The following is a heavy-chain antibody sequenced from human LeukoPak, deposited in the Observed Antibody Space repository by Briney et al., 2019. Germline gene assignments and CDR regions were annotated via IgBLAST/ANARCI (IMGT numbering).Heavy chain of an antibody. V-gene: IGHV3-21*06. CDR1: GFTFSSYT. Sequence: GGSLRLSCAAFGFTFSSYTMNWVRQAPGKELEWVSSISSSGSYIYYADSLKGRFTISRDNAKNSLYLQMNSLRAEDTAVYYCARPGYSGYIIGYYFDYWGQGTLVTVSS. CDR3: ARPGYSGYIIGYYFDY. J-gene: IGHJ4*02. CDR2: ISSSGSYI. D-gene: IGHD5-12*01.